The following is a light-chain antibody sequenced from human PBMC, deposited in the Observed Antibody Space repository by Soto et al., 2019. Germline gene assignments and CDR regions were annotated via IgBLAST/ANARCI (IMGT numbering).Light chain of an antibody. J-gene: IGLJ2*01. CDR2: GNN. Sequence: QSVLTQPPSVSGAPGQRVTIPCTGTSSNIGAGFDVHWYQHLPGTAPKLLIYGNNHRPSGVPDRFSGSKSGTSASLAITGLQAEDEADYSCQSYDSSLTASIFGGGTKLTVL. CDR1: SSNIGAGFD. CDR3: QSYDSSLTASI. V-gene: IGLV1-40*01.